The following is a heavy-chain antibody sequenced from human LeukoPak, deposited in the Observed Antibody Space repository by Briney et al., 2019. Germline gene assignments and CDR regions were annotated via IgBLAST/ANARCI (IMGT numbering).Heavy chain of an antibody. J-gene: IGHJ4*02. Sequence: PGGSLRLSCAASGFTFSSYWMSWVRQAPGKGLEWVANIKQDGSEKYYVDSVKGRFTISRDNAKNSLYLQMNSLRAEDTALYYCAKGSWYYYDSSGYYPSDWGQGTLVTVSS. V-gene: IGHV3-7*03. CDR1: GFTFSSYW. D-gene: IGHD3-22*01. CDR2: IKQDGSEK. CDR3: AKGSWYYYDSSGYYPSD.